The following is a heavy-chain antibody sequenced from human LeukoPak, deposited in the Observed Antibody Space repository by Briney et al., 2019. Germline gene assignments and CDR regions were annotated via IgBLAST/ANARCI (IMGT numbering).Heavy chain of an antibody. CDR1: GGSISSYY. V-gene: IGHV4-59*12. CDR2: IYYSGST. J-gene: IGHJ4*02. D-gene: IGHD6-19*01. Sequence: SETQSLTCTVSGGSISSYYWSWIRQPPGKGLEWIGYIYYSGSTNYNPSLKGRVTISVDTSKNQFSQKLSSVTAADTAVYYCARDHGYSSGWHVYWGQGTLVTVSS. CDR3: ARDHGYSSGWHVY.